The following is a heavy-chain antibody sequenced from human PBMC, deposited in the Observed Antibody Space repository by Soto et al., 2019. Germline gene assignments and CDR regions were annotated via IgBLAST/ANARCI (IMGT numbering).Heavy chain of an antibody. CDR3: ARDMNWLDP. CDR1: GFTFDTYE. J-gene: IGHJ5*02. Sequence: QMQLVQSGGGVVQPGRSLRLSCAASGFTFDTYEMNWVRQAPGKGLEWVAMISFAGINDYYADSVKGRFTISRDNSNNTLFLHMNSLRVEDTAVYYCARDMNWLDPWGQGSLVTVAS. CDR2: ISFAGIND. V-gene: IGHV3-30-3*01.